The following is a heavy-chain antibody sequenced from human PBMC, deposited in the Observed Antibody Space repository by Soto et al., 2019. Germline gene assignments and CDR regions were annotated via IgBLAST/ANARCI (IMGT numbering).Heavy chain of an antibody. CDR3: AKGGDSSSWKNWFDP. Sequence: PGGSLRLSCAASGFTFSNYAMTWVRQAPGKRLEWVSGISGSGSSIYYADSVKGRFTISRDNSKNTLYLQMNSLRAEDTAVYYCAKGGDSSSWKNWFDPWGQGTLVTVSS. J-gene: IGHJ5*02. CDR1: GFTFSNYA. V-gene: IGHV3-23*01. D-gene: IGHD6-13*01. CDR2: ISGSGSSI.